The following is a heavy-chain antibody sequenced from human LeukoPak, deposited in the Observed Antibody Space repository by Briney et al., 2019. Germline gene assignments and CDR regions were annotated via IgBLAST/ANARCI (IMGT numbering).Heavy chain of an antibody. CDR1: GFTFNNYA. V-gene: IGHV3-23*01. Sequence: GGSLRLSCAASGFTFNNYAMNWVRQAPGKGLEWVSSISGGGETTYYADSAKGRFTISRDNSQNTLYLQMNSLRAEDTAVYYCARDYADCVGYFFLDYRGQGTLVTVSS. J-gene: IGHJ4*02. D-gene: IGHD4-17*01. CDR3: ARDYADCVGYFFLDY. CDR2: ISGGGETT.